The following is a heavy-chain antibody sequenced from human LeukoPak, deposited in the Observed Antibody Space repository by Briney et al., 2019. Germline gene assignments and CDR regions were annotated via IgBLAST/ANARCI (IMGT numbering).Heavy chain of an antibody. CDR2: IWYDGSNK. J-gene: IGHJ4*02. Sequence: PGGSLRLSCAASGFTFSSYGMHWVRQAPGKGLEWVAVIWYDGSNKYYADSVKGRFTISRDNSKNTLYLQMNSLRAEDTAVYYCAREYYDFWSGYYTVGYRGQGTLVTVSS. V-gene: IGHV3-33*01. CDR3: AREYYDFWSGYYTVGY. CDR1: GFTFSSYG. D-gene: IGHD3-3*01.